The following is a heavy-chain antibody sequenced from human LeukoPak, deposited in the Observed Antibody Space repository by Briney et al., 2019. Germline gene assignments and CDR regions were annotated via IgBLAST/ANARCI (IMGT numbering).Heavy chain of an antibody. Sequence: SQTLSLTCAISGDSVSSNSAAWIWIRQSPSRGLEWLGRTYYRSKWYSDYAVSVKSRITINLDTSKNQFSLRLNSVTPEDTAVYYCARVRAGYIDYWGQGTLVTVSS. CDR3: ARVRAGYIDY. J-gene: IGHJ4*02. D-gene: IGHD5-24*01. CDR2: TYYRSKWYS. V-gene: IGHV6-1*01. CDR1: GDSVSSNSAA.